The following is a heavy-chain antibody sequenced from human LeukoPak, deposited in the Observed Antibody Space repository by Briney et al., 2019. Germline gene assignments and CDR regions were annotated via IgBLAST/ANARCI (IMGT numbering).Heavy chain of an antibody. Sequence: GGSLRLSCGASGFTFSNYEMNWVRQAPGKGLEWVSHISSSGRTIYYADSVKGRFTISSDNAKNSLYLRMNSLRAEDTAVYYCARVELAPYYYYMDVWGKGTTVTVSS. D-gene: IGHD1-7*01. CDR2: ISSSGRTI. CDR1: GFTFSNYE. V-gene: IGHV3-48*03. J-gene: IGHJ6*03. CDR3: ARVELAPYYYYMDV.